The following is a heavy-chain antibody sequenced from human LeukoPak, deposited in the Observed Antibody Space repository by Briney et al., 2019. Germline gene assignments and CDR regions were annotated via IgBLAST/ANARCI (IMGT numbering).Heavy chain of an antibody. Sequence: GGSLRLSCAASGFTFSTYWMPWARQAPGKGLGWFSRFKIDGSTNYADSVKGRFTISRDDANNTLSLQMNSLRPEDTGVYYCARAPSEIGGYYPEYFRHWGQGTLVTVSS. CDR1: GFTFSTYW. CDR2: FKIDGST. CDR3: ARAPSEIGGYYPEYFRH. V-gene: IGHV3-74*01. J-gene: IGHJ1*01. D-gene: IGHD3-22*01.